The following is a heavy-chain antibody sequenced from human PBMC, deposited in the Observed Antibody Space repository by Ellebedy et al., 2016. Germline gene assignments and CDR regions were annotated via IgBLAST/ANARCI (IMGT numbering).Heavy chain of an antibody. CDR2: IYSGGST. J-gene: IGHJ4*02. V-gene: IGHV3-53*01. D-gene: IGHD6-6*01. CDR3: ARAYMSILGIDY. CDR1: GFTVSSSY. Sequence: GGSLRLSCAASGFTVSSSYMSWVRQAPGKGLEWVSVIYSGGSTYYADSVKGRFTISRDNSQNTLYLQMNSLRAEDTAVYYCARAYMSILGIDYWGQGTLVMVSS.